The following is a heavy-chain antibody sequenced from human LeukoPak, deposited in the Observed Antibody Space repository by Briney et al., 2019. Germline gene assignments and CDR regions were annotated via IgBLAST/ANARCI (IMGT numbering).Heavy chain of an antibody. CDR2: ISYDGSNK. CDR1: GFTFSSYA. Sequence: GGSLRLSCAASGFTFSSYAMHWVRQAPGKGLEWVAVISYDGSNKYYADSVKGRFTISRDNSKNTLYLQMNSLRAEDTAVYYCARDSGGYYYGADYWGQGTLVTVSS. V-gene: IGHV3-30-3*01. CDR3: ARDSGGYYYGADY. J-gene: IGHJ4*02. D-gene: IGHD3-22*01.